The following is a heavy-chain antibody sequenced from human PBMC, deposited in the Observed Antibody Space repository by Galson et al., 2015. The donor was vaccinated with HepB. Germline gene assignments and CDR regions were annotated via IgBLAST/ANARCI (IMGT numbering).Heavy chain of an antibody. CDR1: GFTFSSYS. J-gene: IGHJ3*02. CDR2: ISSSSSYI. V-gene: IGHV3-21*01. CDR3: ARERDEAFDI. Sequence: SLRLSCAASGFTFSSYSMNWVRQASGKGLEWVSSISSSSSYIYYADSVKGRFTISRDNAKNSLYPQMDSLRVDDTAVYYCARERDEAFDIWGQGTMVTVSS.